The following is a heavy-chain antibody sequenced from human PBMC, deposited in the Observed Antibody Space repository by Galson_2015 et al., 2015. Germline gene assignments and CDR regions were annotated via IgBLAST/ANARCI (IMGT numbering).Heavy chain of an antibody. V-gene: IGHV3-53*01. CDR1: GFTVSSNY. D-gene: IGHD3-22*01. CDR3: AFHRRGYYDSSGYLRSAFDI. Sequence: SLRLSCAASGFTVSSNYMSWVRQAPGKGLEWVSVIYSGGSTYYADSVKGRFTISRDNSKNTLYLQMNSLRAEDTAVYYCAFHRRGYYDSSGYLRSAFDIWGQGTMVTVSS. J-gene: IGHJ3*02. CDR2: IYSGGST.